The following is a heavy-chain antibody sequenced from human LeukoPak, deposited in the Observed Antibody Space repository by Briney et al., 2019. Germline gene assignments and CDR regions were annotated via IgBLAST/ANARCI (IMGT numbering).Heavy chain of an antibody. CDR2: ISGSGGST. V-gene: IGHV3-23*01. CDR1: GFTYSSYA. CDR3: AKDRTYYYESRGYFDY. J-gene: IGHJ4*02. Sequence: GGSLRLSCAASGFTYSSYAMSWVRQAPGKGLEWVSTISGSGGSTYYADSVKGRFTISRDSSKNTLYLQMNSLRAEDTAVYYCAKDRTYYYESRGYFDYWGQGTLVTVSS. D-gene: IGHD3-22*01.